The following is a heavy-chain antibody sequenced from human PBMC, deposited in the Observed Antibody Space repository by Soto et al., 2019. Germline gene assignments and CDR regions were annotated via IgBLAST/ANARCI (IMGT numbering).Heavy chain of an antibody. Sequence: EVQLLEAGGGLVQPGGSLRLSCAASGFTFSSYAMSWVRQAPGKGLEWVSAISGSGGSTYYADSVKGRFTISRDNSKNTLYLQMNSLRAEDTAVYYCAKVVGEYSSSWYDYWGQGTLVTVSS. CDR2: ISGSGGST. D-gene: IGHD6-13*01. CDR3: AKVVGEYSSSWYDY. V-gene: IGHV3-23*01. J-gene: IGHJ4*02. CDR1: GFTFSSYA.